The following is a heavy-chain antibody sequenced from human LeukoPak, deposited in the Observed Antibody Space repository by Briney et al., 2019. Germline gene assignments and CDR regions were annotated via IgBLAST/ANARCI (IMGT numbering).Heavy chain of an antibody. D-gene: IGHD4-11*01. Sequence: GASVKVSCKASGGTFSSYAISWVRQAPGQGLEWMGRIIPIFGTANYAQKFQGRATITTDESTSTAYMELSSLRSEDTAVYYCARERGTVTTSFDYWGQGTLVTVSS. CDR1: GGTFSSYA. V-gene: IGHV1-69*05. J-gene: IGHJ4*02. CDR2: IIPIFGTA. CDR3: ARERGTVTTSFDY.